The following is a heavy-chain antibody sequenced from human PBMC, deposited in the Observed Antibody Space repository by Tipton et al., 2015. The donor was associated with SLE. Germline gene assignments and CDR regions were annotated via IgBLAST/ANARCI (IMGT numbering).Heavy chain of an antibody. CDR3: ARVRHGYSNDAFDI. J-gene: IGHJ3*02. Sequence: TLSLTCTVSGGSISSHSWSWIRQPPGKGLEWIGYIYYSGSTNYNPSLTSRVTISVDTSKNQFSLKLSSVTAADTAVYYCARVRHGYSNDAFDIWGLGTMVTVSS. CDR1: GGSISSHS. V-gene: IGHV4-59*11. D-gene: IGHD5-24*01. CDR2: IYYSGST.